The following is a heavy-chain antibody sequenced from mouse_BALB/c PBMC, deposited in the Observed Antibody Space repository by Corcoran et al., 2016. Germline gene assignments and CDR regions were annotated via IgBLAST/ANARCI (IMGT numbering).Heavy chain of an antibody. Sequence: EVQLQQSGPELVKPGASVKMSCKASGYTFTSYVMHWVKQRPGQGLEWIGYINPYNDGTKYNEKFKGKATLTSDKSSSTAYMELSSLTSEDSAVYYCARSTTAYWYVDVWGAGTTVTVSS. D-gene: IGHD1-2*01. CDR3: ARSTTAYWYVDV. J-gene: IGHJ1*01. CDR1: GYTFTSYV. V-gene: IGHV1S136*01. CDR2: INPYNDGT.